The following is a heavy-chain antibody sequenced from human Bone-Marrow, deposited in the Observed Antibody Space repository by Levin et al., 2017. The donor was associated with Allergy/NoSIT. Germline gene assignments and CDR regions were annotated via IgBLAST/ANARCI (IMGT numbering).Heavy chain of an antibody. D-gene: IGHD5-12*01. J-gene: IGHJ6*02. CDR3: TRSCGGLATTRCDYYGMDV. CDR2: IRGKAFGGTR. V-gene: IGHV3-49*03. CDR1: GFTFGDNA. Sequence: PGGSLRLSCTTSGFTFGDNAIIWFRQAPGKGLEWVSFIRGKAFGGTREYAASVKGRFTISRDESKSAAYLQMNSLKTEDTAVYFCTRSCGGLATTRCDYYGMDVWGQGTTVTVSS.